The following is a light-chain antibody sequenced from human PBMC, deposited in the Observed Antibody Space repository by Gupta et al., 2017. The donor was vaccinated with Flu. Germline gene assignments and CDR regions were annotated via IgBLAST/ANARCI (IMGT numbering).Light chain of an antibody. V-gene: IGLV1-40*01. Sequence: QSVLSQPPSVSGAPGQRVTISCTGSSSNIGAGYEVHWYQQLPGTAPKLLIYANVDRPSGVPDRFSGSKSGISASLAITGLQAEDEADYYCQSFDSSRNIYVFGTGTNVTVL. CDR2: ANV. CDR1: SSNIGAGYE. J-gene: IGLJ1*01. CDR3: QSFDSSRNIYV.